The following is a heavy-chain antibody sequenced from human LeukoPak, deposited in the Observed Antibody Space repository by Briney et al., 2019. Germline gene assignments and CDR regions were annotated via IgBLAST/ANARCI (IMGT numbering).Heavy chain of an antibody. J-gene: IGHJ4*02. D-gene: IGHD3-22*01. CDR1: GGSISGYY. V-gene: IGHV4-59*06. Sequence: SETLSLTCTVSGGSISGYYWSWIRQPPGKGLEWIGYIYYSGSTYYNPSLKSRVTISVDTSKNQFSLKLSSVTAADTAVYYCARAREDYYDSSGYYFDYWGQGTLVTVSS. CDR3: ARAREDYYDSSGYYFDY. CDR2: IYYSGST.